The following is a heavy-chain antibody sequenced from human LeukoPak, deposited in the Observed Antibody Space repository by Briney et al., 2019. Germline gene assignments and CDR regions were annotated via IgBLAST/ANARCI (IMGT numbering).Heavy chain of an antibody. CDR2: IYPGDSDT. J-gene: IGHJ1*01. D-gene: IGHD2-2*01. V-gene: IGHV5-51*01. CDR3: ARQAVPVAKYFQY. Sequence: GESLKISCKGSGYSFTSYWIGWVRQMPGKGLEWMWIIYPGDSDTRYSPSFQGQVTISADKSISTAYLQWSSLKASDTAIYYCARQAVPVAKYFQYWGQGTLVTVSS. CDR1: GYSFTSYW.